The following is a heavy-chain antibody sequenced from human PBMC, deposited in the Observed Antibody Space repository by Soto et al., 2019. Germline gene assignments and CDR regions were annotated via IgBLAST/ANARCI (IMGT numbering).Heavy chain of an antibody. CDR1: GYSFSTYW. J-gene: IGHJ4*02. CDR3: ARKASGIDY. CDR2: VYPGDSDT. D-gene: IGHD6-6*01. Sequence: GESLKISCRGSGYSFSTYWIGWVRQMPGKGLEWMGIVYPGDSDTRYSPSFQGQVTISADKSITTAYLQWSSLKASDTAMYYCARKASGIDYWGQGTQVTVSS. V-gene: IGHV5-51*01.